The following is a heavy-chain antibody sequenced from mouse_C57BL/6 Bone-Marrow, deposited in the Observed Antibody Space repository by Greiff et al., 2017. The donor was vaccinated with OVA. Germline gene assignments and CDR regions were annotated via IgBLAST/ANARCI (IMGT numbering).Heavy chain of an antibody. CDR2: ISYDGSN. V-gene: IGHV3-6*01. J-gene: IGHJ3*01. Sequence: VQLQQSGPGLVKPSQSLSLTCSVTGYSITSGYYWNWIRQFPGNKLEWMGYISYDGSNNYNPSLKNRISITRDTSKNQFFLKLNSVTTEDTATYYCASKPYYSGFAYWGQGTLVTVSA. CDR3: ASKPYYSGFAY. CDR1: GYSITSGYY. D-gene: IGHD2-12*01.